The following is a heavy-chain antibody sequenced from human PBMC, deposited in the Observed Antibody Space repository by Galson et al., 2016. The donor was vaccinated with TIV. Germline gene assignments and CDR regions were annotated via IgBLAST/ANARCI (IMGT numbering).Heavy chain of an antibody. J-gene: IGHJ4*02. CDR3: ATFSGARGPFDY. CDR1: GYTLSHYY. CDR2: IDPLGGGT. D-gene: IGHD2-15*01. Sequence: SVKVSCKASGYTLSHYYMHWVRQAPGQGLEWVGVIDPLGGGTTYAPQFQGRVTMTRDTSTSTVYMELTSLKSDDMAIFYCATFSGARGPFDYWGQGTLVAVSS. V-gene: IGHV1-46*01.